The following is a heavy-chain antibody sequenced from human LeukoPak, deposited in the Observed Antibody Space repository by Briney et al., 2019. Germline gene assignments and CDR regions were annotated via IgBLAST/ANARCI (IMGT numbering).Heavy chain of an antibody. CDR1: GFTVSSNY. V-gene: IGHV3-53*01. D-gene: IGHD2-2*02. CDR3: ARDGYCSSTSCYTLGDAFDI. CDR2: IYSGGST. Sequence: GGSLRLSCAASGFTVSSNYMSWVRQAPGKGLEWVSVIYSGGSTYYADSVKGRFTISRDNSKNTLYLQMNSLRAEDTAVYYCARDGYCSSTSCYTLGDAFDIWGQGTMVTVSS. J-gene: IGHJ3*02.